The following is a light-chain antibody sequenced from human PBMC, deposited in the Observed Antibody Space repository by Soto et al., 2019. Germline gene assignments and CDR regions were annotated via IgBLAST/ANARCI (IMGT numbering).Light chain of an antibody. CDR3: GTWDSSLSALV. CDR2: ENN. CDR1: SSNIGNNY. Sequence: QSVLTQPPSVSAAPGQKVTISCSGSSSNIGNNYVSWYQQLPGTAPKLLIYENNKRPSGIPDRFSGSKSGTSATLGITGLQTGEEADYYCGTWDSSLSALVFGGGTKVTVL. J-gene: IGLJ2*01. V-gene: IGLV1-51*02.